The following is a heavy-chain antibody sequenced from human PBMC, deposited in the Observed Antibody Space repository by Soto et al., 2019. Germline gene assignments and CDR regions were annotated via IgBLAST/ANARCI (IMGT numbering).Heavy chain of an antibody. D-gene: IGHD2-15*01. V-gene: IGHV1-69*02. CDR2: IIPILGIA. CDR1: GGTFSSYT. J-gene: IGHJ4*02. Sequence: QVQLVQSGAEVKKPGSSVKVSCKASGGTFSSYTISWVRQAPGQGLEWMGRIIPILGIANYAQKFQGRVTITAEXXTXTXXMELSSLRSEDTAVYYCARGLSDCSGGSCYSNLVYWGQGTLVTVSS. CDR3: ARGLSDCSGGSCYSNLVY.